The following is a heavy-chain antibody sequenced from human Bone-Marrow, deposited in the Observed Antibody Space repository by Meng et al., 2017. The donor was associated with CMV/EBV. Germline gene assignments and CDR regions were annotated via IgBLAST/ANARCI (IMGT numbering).Heavy chain of an antibody. Sequence: GESLKISCAASGFSFTTYGMHWVRQAPGKGLEWVGRIFSNTDGATTHYGAPVKGRFTISRDDSKTTLYLQMDSLKTEDTAVYYCTTYKADDVLAAYTPGYWGQGTLVTVSS. CDR1: GFSFTTYG. J-gene: IGHJ4*02. D-gene: IGHD3-9*01. CDR2: IFSNTDGATT. V-gene: IGHV3-15*01. CDR3: TTYKADDVLAAYTPGY.